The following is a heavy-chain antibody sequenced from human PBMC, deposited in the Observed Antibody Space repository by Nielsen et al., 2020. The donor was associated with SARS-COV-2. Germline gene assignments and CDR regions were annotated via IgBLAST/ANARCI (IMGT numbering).Heavy chain of an antibody. Sequence: WVRQAPGQGLKWMGWINTNTGNPTYAQGFTGRFVFSLDTSVSTAYLQICSLKAEDTAVYYCARDAAPSLAYCGGDCYSDYFDYWGQGTLVTVSS. J-gene: IGHJ4*02. CDR3: ARDAAPSLAYCGGDCYSDYFDY. D-gene: IGHD2-21*02. V-gene: IGHV7-4-1*01. CDR2: INTNTGNP.